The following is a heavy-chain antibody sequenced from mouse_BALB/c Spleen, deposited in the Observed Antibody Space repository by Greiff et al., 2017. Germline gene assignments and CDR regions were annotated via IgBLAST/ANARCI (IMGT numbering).Heavy chain of an antibody. CDR2: ISNGGGST. V-gene: IGHV5-12-2*01. D-gene: IGHD1-1*01. CDR1: GFTFSSYT. CDR3: ARRGGSSYSWYFDV. Sequence: DVHLVESGGGLVQPGGSLKLSCAASGFTFSSYTMSWVRQTPEKRLEWVAYISNGGGSTYYPDTVKGRFTISRDNAKNTLYLQMSSLKSEDTAMYYCARRGGSSYSWYFDVWGAGTTVTVSS. J-gene: IGHJ1*01.